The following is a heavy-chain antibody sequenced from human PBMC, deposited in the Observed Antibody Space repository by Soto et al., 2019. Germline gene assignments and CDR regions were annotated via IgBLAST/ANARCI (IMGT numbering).Heavy chain of an antibody. CDR3: AKHRYCSGECSEGFGS. V-gene: IGHV3-23*01. CDR2: ISGRGDTI. D-gene: IGHD2-15*01. CDR1: GFMFSSYA. J-gene: IGHJ4*02. Sequence: EVQLLESGGGLVQPGGSLRLSCAASGFMFSSYAMNWVRQAPGKGLDRVSGISGRGDTIHYADSVKGRFTISRDNAKNTLYLQMNSLRGEDTAVYYCAKHRYCSGECSEGFGSWGQGTLVIVSS.